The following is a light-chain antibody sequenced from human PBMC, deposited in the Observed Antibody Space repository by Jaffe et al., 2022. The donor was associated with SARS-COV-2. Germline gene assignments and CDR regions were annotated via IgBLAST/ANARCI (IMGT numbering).Light chain of an antibody. CDR2: GAS. CDR1: QSFSTTH. Sequence: EIVLTQSPGTLSLSPGERATLSCRASQSFSTTHLTWYQQKPGQAPRLLIYGASSRATGVPDRFSGTGSGTDFTLTVSRLEPEDSAVYYCHRHEASPAFGPGTRLEIK. CDR3: HRHEASPA. J-gene: IGKJ5*01. V-gene: IGKV3-20*01.